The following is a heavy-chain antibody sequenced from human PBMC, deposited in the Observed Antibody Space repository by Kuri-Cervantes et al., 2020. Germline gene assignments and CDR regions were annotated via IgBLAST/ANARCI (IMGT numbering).Heavy chain of an antibody. V-gene: IGHV3-53*01. CDR1: GFTVSSNY. CDR3: LRDMGGDAGWFDP. J-gene: IGHJ5*02. CDR2: IYSGGST. Sequence: GESLKISCAASGFTVSSNYMSWVRQAPGKGLEWVSVIYSGGSTYYADYVKGRFTIYRDNSKNKLYLQMNSLRVEDTAVYYCLRDMGGDAGWFDPWGQGTQVTVSS. D-gene: IGHD3-16*01.